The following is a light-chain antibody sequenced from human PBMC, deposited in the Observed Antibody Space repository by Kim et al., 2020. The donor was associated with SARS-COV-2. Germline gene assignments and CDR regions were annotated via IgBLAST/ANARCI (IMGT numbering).Light chain of an antibody. Sequence: PGERATLSCRASQSVSSSYLAWYQQKPGQAPRLLIYGASSRATGIPDRFSGSWSGTDFTLTISRLEPEDSAVYYCQQDGSSPNTFGGGTKV. V-gene: IGKV3-20*01. CDR3: QQDGSSPNT. J-gene: IGKJ4*01. CDR2: GAS. CDR1: QSVSSSY.